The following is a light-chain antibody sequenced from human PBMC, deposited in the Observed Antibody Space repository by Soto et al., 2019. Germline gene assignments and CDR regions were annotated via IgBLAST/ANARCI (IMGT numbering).Light chain of an antibody. V-gene: IGKV1-39*01. CDR1: QSTTTC. Sequence: DIQMTQSPATVSAYLGDSVTITCRASQSTTTCLAWYQQRPGKAPKLLIYDVPSLQSGVPSRFSGSGSGTDFTLTISSLHPEDFANYYCQQSYSSLLWTFGQGTKVDI. J-gene: IGKJ1*01. CDR2: DVP. CDR3: QQSYSSLLWT.